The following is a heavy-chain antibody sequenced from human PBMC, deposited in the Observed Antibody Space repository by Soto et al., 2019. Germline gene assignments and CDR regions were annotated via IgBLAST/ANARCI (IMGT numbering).Heavy chain of an antibody. D-gene: IGHD4-17*01. Sequence: GGSLRLSCAASGFTFSSYWMHWVRQAPGKGLVWVSRINSDGSSTSYADSVKGRFTISRDNAKNTLYLQMNSLRAEDTAVYYCARAPHYYGDYFDYWGQGTLVTVPS. CDR2: INSDGSST. V-gene: IGHV3-74*01. CDR3: ARAPHYYGDYFDY. J-gene: IGHJ4*02. CDR1: GFTFSSYW.